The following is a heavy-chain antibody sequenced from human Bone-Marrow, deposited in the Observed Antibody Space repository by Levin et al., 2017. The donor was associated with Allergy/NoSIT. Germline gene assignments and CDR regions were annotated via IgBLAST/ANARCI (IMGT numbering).Heavy chain of an antibody. CDR3: ARDRFYYDSSGYPSLLDY. V-gene: IGHV1-3*01. J-gene: IGHJ4*02. CDR1: GYTFTSYA. Sequence: ASVKVSCKASGYTFTSYAMHWVRQAPGQRLEWMGWINAGNGNTKYSQKFQGRVTITRDTSASTAYMELSSLRSEDTAVYYCARDRFYYDSSGYPSLLDYWGQGTLVTVSS. CDR2: INAGNGNT. D-gene: IGHD3-22*01.